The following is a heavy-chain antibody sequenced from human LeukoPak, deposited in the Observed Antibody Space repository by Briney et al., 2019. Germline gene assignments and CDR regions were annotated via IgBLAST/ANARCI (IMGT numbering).Heavy chain of an antibody. Sequence: ASVKVCCKASGGTFSSYAISWVRQAPGQGLGWMGGIILIFGTANYAQKFQGRVTMTTDTSTSTAYMELRSLRSDDTAVYYCAREFGPVTGTDYWGQGTLVTVSS. V-gene: IGHV1-69*05. CDR2: IILIFGTA. CDR3: AREFGPVTGTDY. D-gene: IGHD1-14*01. J-gene: IGHJ4*02. CDR1: GGTFSSYA.